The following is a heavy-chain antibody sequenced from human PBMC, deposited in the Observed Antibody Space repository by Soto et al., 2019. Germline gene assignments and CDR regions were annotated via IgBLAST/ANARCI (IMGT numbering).Heavy chain of an antibody. CDR1: GDSISSSSHY. J-gene: IGHJ4*02. V-gene: IGHV4-39*01. Sequence: QLQLQESGPGLVKPSETLSLTCTVSGDSISSSSHYWGWIRQPPGKGLEWIGSVYYSGSTYYNPSLKVRVTMAVAKSKNQFSLKVGSVTAADTSVYYCARHRYDSCGTYRPHYFDYWGQGTLVTASS. D-gene: IGHD3-3*01. CDR2: VYYSGST. CDR3: ARHRYDSCGTYRPHYFDY.